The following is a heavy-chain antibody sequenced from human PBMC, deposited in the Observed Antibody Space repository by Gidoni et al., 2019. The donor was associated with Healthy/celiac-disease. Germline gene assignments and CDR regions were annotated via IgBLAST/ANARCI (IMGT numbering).Heavy chain of an antibody. V-gene: IGHV1-69*06. CDR2: IIPIFGTA. CDR3: AREPAVAGAQFDY. J-gene: IGHJ4*02. CDR1: GGTFSSYA. D-gene: IGHD6-19*01. Sequence: QGQQVQSGAEVENPGSSVKVDCKATGGTFSSYAISWVRQAPGQGLEWRGGIIPIFGTANYAPQFQGRATITADKSTSTAYMELCSLRSEATAVYYCAREPAVAGAQFDYWGQGTLVTVSS.